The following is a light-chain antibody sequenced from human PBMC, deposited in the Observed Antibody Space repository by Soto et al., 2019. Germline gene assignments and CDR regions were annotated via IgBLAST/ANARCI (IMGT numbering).Light chain of an antibody. CDR3: SSQAGSDSLMV. CDR2: GVS. J-gene: IGLJ2*01. V-gene: IGLV2-8*01. Sequence: QSALTQPPSASGSTGQSVTISCTGTSSDIGTFSSISWYQQYPGKAPKLMIFGVSQRPSGVPDRFSGSKSANTASLTVSGLQDEDEAEYYCSSQAGSDSLMVFGGGTKLTVL. CDR1: SSDIGTFSS.